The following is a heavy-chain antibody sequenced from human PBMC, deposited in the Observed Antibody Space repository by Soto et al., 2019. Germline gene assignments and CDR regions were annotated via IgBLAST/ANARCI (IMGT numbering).Heavy chain of an antibody. CDR2: ISSSSSYI. CDR1: GFTFSSYS. J-gene: IGHJ6*02. CDR3: ARDGLVATIIFYYGMDV. D-gene: IGHD5-12*01. V-gene: IGHV3-21*01. Sequence: PGGSLRLSCAASGFTFSSYSMNWVRQAPGKGLEWVSSISSSSSYIYYADSVKGRFTISRDNAKNSLYLQMNSLRAEDTAVYYCARDGLVATIIFYYGMDVWGQGTTVTVSS.